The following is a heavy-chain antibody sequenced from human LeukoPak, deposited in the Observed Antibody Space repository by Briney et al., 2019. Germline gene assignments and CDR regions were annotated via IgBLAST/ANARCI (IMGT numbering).Heavy chain of an antibody. Sequence: GGSLRLSCVASGFTFSNYNMNWVRQAPGKGLEWVSYISSTSSTIYYADSVKDRFTISRDNAKNSLSLQMNSLRDEDTAMYYCATWIVDGSLFDYSGQGTLVTVSS. D-gene: IGHD6-19*01. CDR1: GFTFSNYN. CDR2: ISSTSSTI. J-gene: IGHJ4*02. CDR3: ATWIVDGSLFDY. V-gene: IGHV3-48*02.